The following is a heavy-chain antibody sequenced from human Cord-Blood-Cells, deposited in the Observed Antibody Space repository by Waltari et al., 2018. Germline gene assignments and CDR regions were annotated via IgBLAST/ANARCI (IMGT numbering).Heavy chain of an antibody. CDR1: GFTFSSHG. D-gene: IGHD3-22*01. V-gene: IGHV3-33*01. J-gene: IGHJ4*02. CDR2: IWYDGSNK. CDR3: ARELQWLLDY. Sequence: QVQLVESGGGVVQPGRSLRLSCAASGFTFSSHGMHWVRQAPGKGLEWVAVIWYDGSNKYYADSVKGRFTISRDNSKNTLYLQMNSLRAEDTAVYYCARELQWLLDYWGQGTLVTVSS.